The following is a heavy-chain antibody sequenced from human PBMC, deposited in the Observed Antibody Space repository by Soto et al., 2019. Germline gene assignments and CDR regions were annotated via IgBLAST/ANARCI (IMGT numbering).Heavy chain of an antibody. CDR2: INTGKGYT. CDR3: AREHGSGSSFDY. J-gene: IGHJ4*02. D-gene: IGHD3-10*01. V-gene: IGHV1-3*04. CDR1: GYTFTSYA. Sequence: ASVKVSCKASGYTFTSYAMHWVRQAPGQRLEWMGWINTGKGYTKYAEKFQGRVTITSDTSASTAYMELSSLTSEDTAVYYCAREHGSGSSFDYWGQGTLVTVSS.